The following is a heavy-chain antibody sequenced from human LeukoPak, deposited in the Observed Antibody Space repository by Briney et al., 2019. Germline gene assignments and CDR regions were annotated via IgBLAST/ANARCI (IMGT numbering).Heavy chain of an antibody. CDR3: TTDDIVVVVAATDAFDI. Sequence: PGGSLRLSCAASGFTLRNAWMSWVRQAPGKGLEWVGRIKRKTDGGTTDYAAPVKGRFTISRDDSKSTLYLQMNSLKTEDTAVYYCTTDDIVVVVAATDAFDIWGQGTMVTVSS. CDR1: GFTLRNAW. J-gene: IGHJ3*02. CDR2: IKRKTDGGTT. V-gene: IGHV3-15*01. D-gene: IGHD2-15*01.